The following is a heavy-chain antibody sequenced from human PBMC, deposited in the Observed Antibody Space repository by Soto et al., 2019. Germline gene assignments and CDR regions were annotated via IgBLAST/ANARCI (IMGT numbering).Heavy chain of an antibody. D-gene: IGHD2-15*01. CDR1: GFTFSSYA. V-gene: IGHV3-30-3*01. CDR3: AKAGGLLVDY. CDR2: ISYDGSSK. Sequence: QVQLVESGGGVVQPGRSLRLSCAASGFTFSSYAMHWVRQAPGKGLEWVAVISYDGSSKFYADSVKGRFTISRDTSKNTLYLQMNSLRAEDTAVYYCAKAGGLLVDYWGQGTRVTVSS. J-gene: IGHJ4*02.